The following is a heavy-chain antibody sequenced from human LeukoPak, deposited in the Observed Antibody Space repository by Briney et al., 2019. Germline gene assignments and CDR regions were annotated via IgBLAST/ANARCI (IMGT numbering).Heavy chain of an antibody. D-gene: IGHD6-19*01. CDR3: ARKAVADGGWFDP. CDR1: GGSISSSSYY. Sequence: SETLSLTCTVSGGSISSSSYYWGWIRQPPGKGLEWIGSIYYSGSTYYNPSLKSRVTISVDTSKNQFSLKLSSVTAADTAVYYCARKAVADGGWFDPWGQGTLVTVSS. V-gene: IGHV4-39*01. CDR2: IYYSGST. J-gene: IGHJ5*02.